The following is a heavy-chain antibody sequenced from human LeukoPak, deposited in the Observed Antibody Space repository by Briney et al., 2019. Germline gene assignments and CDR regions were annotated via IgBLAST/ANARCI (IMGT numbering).Heavy chain of an antibody. CDR3: ARGRRDGYKGAYYFDY. J-gene: IGHJ4*02. Sequence: GGSLRLSCAASGFTFSSYSMNWVRQAPGKGLEWVSCISSSSSYIYYADSVKGRFTISRDNAKNSLYLQMNSLRAEDTAVYYCARGRRDGYKGAYYFDYWGQGTLVTVSS. CDR1: GFTFSSYS. CDR2: ISSSSSYI. V-gene: IGHV3-21*01. D-gene: IGHD5-24*01.